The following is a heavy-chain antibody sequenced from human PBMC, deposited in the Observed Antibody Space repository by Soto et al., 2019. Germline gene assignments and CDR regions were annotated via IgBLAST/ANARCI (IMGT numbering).Heavy chain of an antibody. D-gene: IGHD3-16*02. Sequence: ASVKVSCTASGYTLTSYGISWVRQAPGQGLEWMGWISVYNGYTHYSQKLQGRVTMTTDTTTSTAYMALRSLRSDDTAVYYCARVTDDYVWGSYRYVDYWGQGTKVPVSS. CDR2: ISVYNGYT. CDR1: GYTLTSYG. J-gene: IGHJ4*02. V-gene: IGHV1-18*01. CDR3: ARVTDDYVWGSYRYVDY.